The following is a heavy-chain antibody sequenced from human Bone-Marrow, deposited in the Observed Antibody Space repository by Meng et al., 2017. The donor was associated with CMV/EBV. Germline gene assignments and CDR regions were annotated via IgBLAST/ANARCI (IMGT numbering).Heavy chain of an antibody. J-gene: IGHJ4*02. V-gene: IGHV4-34*01. CDR1: GGSFSGYY. D-gene: IGHD3-16*01. CDR3: ARGGGPFDY. CDR2: INHSGST. Sequence: QLQLQQWGAGLLRPSATLSLTGAGYGGSFSGYYWSWFRQPPGKGLEWIGEINHSGSTNYNPSLKSRVTISVDTSKNQFSLKLSSVTAADTAVYYCARGGGPFDYWGQGTLVTVSS.